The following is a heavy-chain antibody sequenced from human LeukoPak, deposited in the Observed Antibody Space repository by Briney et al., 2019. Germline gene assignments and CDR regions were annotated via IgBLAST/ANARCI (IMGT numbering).Heavy chain of an antibody. J-gene: IGHJ6*03. CDR2: ISSSGSTI. Sequence: PGGSLRLSCAASGFTFSDYYMSWIRQAPGKGLEWVSYISSSGSTIYYADSVKGRFTISRDNAKNSLYLQMNSLRAEDTAVYYCARARGYNYRYYYYYMDVWGKGTTVTISS. V-gene: IGHV3-11*04. D-gene: IGHD5-24*01. CDR1: GFTFSDYY. CDR3: ARARGYNYRYYYYYMDV.